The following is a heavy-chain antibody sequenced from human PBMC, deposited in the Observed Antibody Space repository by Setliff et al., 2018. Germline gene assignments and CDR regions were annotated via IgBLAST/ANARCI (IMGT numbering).Heavy chain of an antibody. J-gene: IGHJ4*02. Sequence: GESLKISCVGSGFNFDEFAMHWVRQAPGKGQEWVSFISWDGSSTSYADSVTGRFTISRDNSKVSLFLEMNSLTTEDTALYYCTKDRSDSGYAGFDYWGQGSQVTVSS. CDR2: ISWDGSST. CDR3: TKDRSDSGYAGFDY. CDR1: GFNFDEFA. D-gene: IGHD5-12*01. V-gene: IGHV3-43D*04.